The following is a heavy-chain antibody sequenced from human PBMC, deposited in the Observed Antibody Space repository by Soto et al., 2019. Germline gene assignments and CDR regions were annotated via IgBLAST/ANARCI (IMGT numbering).Heavy chain of an antibody. J-gene: IGHJ3*02. D-gene: IGHD3-22*01. CDR2: IYPGDSDT. Sequence: LGESLKISCKGSGYSFTSYWIGWVRQMPGKGLEWMGIIYPGDSDTRYSPSFQGQVTISADKSISTAYLQWSSLKASDTAMYYCARGPSTTMICSVSFDIWGQGTMVTVSS. CDR1: GYSFTSYW. V-gene: IGHV5-51*01. CDR3: ARGPSTTMICSVSFDI.